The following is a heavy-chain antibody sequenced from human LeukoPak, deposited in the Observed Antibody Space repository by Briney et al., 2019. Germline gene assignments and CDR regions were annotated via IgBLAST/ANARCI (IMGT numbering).Heavy chain of an antibody. V-gene: IGHV4-39*01. CDR1: GGSTSSSSYY. D-gene: IGHD3-10*01. Sequence: MPSETLSLTCTVSGGSTSSSSYYWGWIRQPPGKGLEWIGSIYYRGTTYYNPSLKSRVTISVGTSKNQFSLNLSSVTAADTAVYYCARHLGLFYHYGPGNYDTDAFDIWGQGTMVTVSS. J-gene: IGHJ3*02. CDR2: IYYRGTT. CDR3: ARHLGLFYHYGPGNYDTDAFDI.